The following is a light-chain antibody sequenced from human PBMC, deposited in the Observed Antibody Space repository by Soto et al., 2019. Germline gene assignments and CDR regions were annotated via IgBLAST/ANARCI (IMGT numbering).Light chain of an antibody. CDR1: SSKIGAGYG. CDR3: QSYDSSLSGSRV. CDR2: HNS. Sequence: QSVLTQPPSVSGAPGQKVTISCTGSSSKIGAGYGVHWYQQLPGTAPKLLIYHNSNRPSGVPDRFSGSKSGTSASLAITGLQAEDEADYYCQSYDSSLSGSRVFGTGTKVTVL. V-gene: IGLV1-40*01. J-gene: IGLJ1*01.